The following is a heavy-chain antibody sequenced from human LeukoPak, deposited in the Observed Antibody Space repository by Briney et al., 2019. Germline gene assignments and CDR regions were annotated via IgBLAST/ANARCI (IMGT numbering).Heavy chain of an antibody. Sequence: SGGSLRLSCAASGFTFSSYEMNCVRQAPGKGLEGVSHISSSGSTIYYADSVKGRFTLSRDNAKNSLYLQMNSLRAEDTAVYYRARDCSRTSCYVGFDYWGQGTLVTVSS. CDR1: GFTFSSYE. CDR2: ISSSGSTI. D-gene: IGHD2-2*01. V-gene: IGHV3-48*03. CDR3: ARDCSRTSCYVGFDY. J-gene: IGHJ4*02.